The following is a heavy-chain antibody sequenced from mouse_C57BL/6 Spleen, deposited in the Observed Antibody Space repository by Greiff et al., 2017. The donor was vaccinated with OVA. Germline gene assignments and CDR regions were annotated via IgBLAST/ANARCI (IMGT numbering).Heavy chain of an antibody. J-gene: IGHJ2*01. CDR2: INPSTGGT. CDR3: ARGSSRGYYFDY. CDR1: GYSFTGYY. V-gene: IGHV1-42*01. D-gene: IGHD1-1*01. Sequence: EVQVVESGPELVKPGASVKISCKASGYSFTGYYMNWVKQSPEKSLEWIGEINPSTGGTTYNQKFKAKATLTVDKSSSTAYMQLKSLTSEDSAVYYCARGSSRGYYFDYWGQGTTLTVSS.